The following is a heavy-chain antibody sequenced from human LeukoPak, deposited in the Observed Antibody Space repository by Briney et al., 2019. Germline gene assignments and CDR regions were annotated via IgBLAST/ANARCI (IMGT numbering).Heavy chain of an antibody. D-gene: IGHD6-13*01. J-gene: IGHJ6*02. CDR2: IYYSGST. CDR1: GGSISSYY. Sequence: SETLSLTCTVSGGSISSYYWSWIRQPPGKGLEWIGYIYYSGSTNYNPSLKSRVTISVDTSKNQFSLKLSSVTAADTAVYYCARLTYSSSWYYYYYGMDVWGQGTTVTVFS. CDR3: ARLTYSSSWYYYYYGMDV. V-gene: IGHV4-59*08.